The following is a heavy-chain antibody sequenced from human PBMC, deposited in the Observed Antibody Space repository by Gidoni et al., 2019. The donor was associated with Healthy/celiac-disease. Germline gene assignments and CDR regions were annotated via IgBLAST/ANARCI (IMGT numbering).Heavy chain of an antibody. CDR2: IRSKANSYAT. Sequence: EVQLVESGGGLVQPGGSLKLSWAASGFTFSGSAMHWVRQASGKGLEWVGRIRSKANSYATAYAASVKGRFTISRDDSKNTAYLQMNSLKTEDTAVYYCTRRKDSGSSVGLVDYWGQGTLVTVSS. CDR1: GFTFSGSA. J-gene: IGHJ4*02. CDR3: TRRKDSGSSVGLVDY. V-gene: IGHV3-73*02. D-gene: IGHD1-26*01.